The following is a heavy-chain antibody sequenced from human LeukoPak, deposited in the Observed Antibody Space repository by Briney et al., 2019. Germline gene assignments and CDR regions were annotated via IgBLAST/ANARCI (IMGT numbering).Heavy chain of an antibody. V-gene: IGHV3-30*18. CDR1: GFTFSSYG. D-gene: IGHD2-2*01. CDR3: AKVSYCSSTSCPDY. Sequence: GGSLRLSCAASGFTFSSYGMHWARQAPGKGLEWVAVISYDGSNKYYADSVKGRFTISRDNSKNTLYLQMNSLRAEDTAVYYCAKVSYCSSTSCPDYWGQGTLVTVSS. CDR2: ISYDGSNK. J-gene: IGHJ4*02.